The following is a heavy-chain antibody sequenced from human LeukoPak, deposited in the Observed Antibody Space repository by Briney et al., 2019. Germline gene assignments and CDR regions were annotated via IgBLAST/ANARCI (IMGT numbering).Heavy chain of an antibody. CDR3: ARGSRNYNNYEGADY. V-gene: IGHV4-34*01. Sequence: SETLSLACAVYGGAFSGYYWSWIRQPPGKGLEWIGEINHSGDTKYNPSLKSRVSMSVDVSKDQFSLKLTSLTAADTAVYYCARGSRNYNNYEGADYWGQGTLVTVSS. CDR2: INHSGDT. J-gene: IGHJ4*02. D-gene: IGHD4-11*01. CDR1: GGAFSGYY.